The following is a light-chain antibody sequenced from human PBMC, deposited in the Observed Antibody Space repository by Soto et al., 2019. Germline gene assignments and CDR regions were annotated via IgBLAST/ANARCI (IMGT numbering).Light chain of an antibody. CDR2: GAS. Sequence: EIVMTQSPVTLSVSAGERATLSCRASQSVSTNLAWYQQKPGQAPXXLIYGASTRATNIPARFIVIGSGTDFTLTISSLQSEDFALDHCQHYNNWPTFGQGTKVDIK. CDR3: QHYNNWPT. CDR1: QSVSTN. J-gene: IGKJ1*01. V-gene: IGKV3-15*01.